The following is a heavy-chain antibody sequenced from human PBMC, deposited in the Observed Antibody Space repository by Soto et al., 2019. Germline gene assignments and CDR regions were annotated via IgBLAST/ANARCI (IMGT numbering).Heavy chain of an antibody. CDR1: GFTFSSDG. V-gene: IGHV3-33*01. J-gene: IGHJ4*02. CDR3: ARGGYCSGGSCYSRGNDY. D-gene: IGHD2-15*01. Sequence: QVQLVESGGGVVQPGRSLRLSCAASGFTFSSDGMHWVRQAPGKGLVWVAVIWYDGSNKYYADSVKGRFTISRDSSKNPLYLQMNSLRAEDTAVYYSARGGYCSGGSCYSRGNDYWGQGTLVTVSS. CDR2: IWYDGSNK.